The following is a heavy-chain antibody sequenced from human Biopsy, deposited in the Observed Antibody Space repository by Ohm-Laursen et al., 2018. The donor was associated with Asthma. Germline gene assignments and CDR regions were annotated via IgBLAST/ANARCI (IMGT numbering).Heavy chain of an antibody. V-gene: IGHV4-39*02. CDR2: ISYTGSA. CDR3: ARAVSSSSYWYFDL. J-gene: IGHJ2*01. CDR1: GGSMSSSSYY. D-gene: IGHD6-6*01. Sequence: SETLSLTCTVSGGSMSSSSYYWGWIRQPPGKGLEWMGSISYTGSAYHNPSLKSRVTISADTSKNHFSLKVTSVTAADTAVYYCARAVSSSSYWYFDLWGRGDLVTVSS.